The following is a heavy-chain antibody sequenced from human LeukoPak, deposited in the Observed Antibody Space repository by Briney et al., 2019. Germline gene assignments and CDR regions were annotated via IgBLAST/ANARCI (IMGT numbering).Heavy chain of an antibody. Sequence: PGGPLRLSCAASGFTFSSYGMHWVRQAPGKGLEWVAVISYDGSNKYYADSVKGRFTISRDNSKNTLYLQMNSLRAEDTAVYYCAKDIGRGNKGYFDYWGQGTLVTVSS. CDR2: ISYDGSNK. J-gene: IGHJ4*02. V-gene: IGHV3-30*18. D-gene: IGHD1-26*01. CDR3: AKDIGRGNKGYFDY. CDR1: GFTFSSYG.